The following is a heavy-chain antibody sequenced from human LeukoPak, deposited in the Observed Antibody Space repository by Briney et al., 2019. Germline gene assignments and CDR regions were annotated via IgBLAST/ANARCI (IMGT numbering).Heavy chain of an antibody. CDR3: ARDYPHYDILTGYYKYYYYGMDV. V-gene: IGHV3-30-3*01. Sequence: PGGSLRLSCAASGFTFSSYAMHWVRQAPGKGLEWVAVISYDGSNKYYADSVKGRFTISRDNSKNTLYLQMNSLRAEDTAVYYCARDYPHYDILTGYYKYYYYGMDVWGQGTTVTVSS. J-gene: IGHJ6*02. CDR2: ISYDGSNK. D-gene: IGHD3-9*01. CDR1: GFTFSSYA.